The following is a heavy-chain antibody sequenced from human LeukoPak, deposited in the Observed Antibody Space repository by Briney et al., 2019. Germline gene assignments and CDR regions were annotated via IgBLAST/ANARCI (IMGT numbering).Heavy chain of an antibody. CDR1: GGSISSGDYY. CDR3: GRDSYYDFWSGPLGMDV. CDR2: IYYSGST. V-gene: IGHV4-30-4*02. Sequence: SETLSLTCTVSGGSISSGDYYWSWIRQPPGKGLEWVVYIYYSGSTYYNPSHKSRVTISVDTYKNQCSLKLSSMTPADTAVYYCGRDSYYDFWSGPLGMDVWGQGTTVTVSS. D-gene: IGHD3-3*01. J-gene: IGHJ6*02.